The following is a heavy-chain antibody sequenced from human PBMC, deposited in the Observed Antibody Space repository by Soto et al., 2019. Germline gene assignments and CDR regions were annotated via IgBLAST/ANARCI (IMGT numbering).Heavy chain of an antibody. Sequence: QVQLVESGGGVVQPGRSLRLSCAASGFTFSSYGMHWVRQAPGKGLEWVAVISYDGSNKYYADSVKGRFTISRDSSKNTMYLQMNSLRAEDTAVYYGAKERRRRGHGMDVWGQGTTVTVSS. CDR2: ISYDGSNK. CDR3: AKERRRRGHGMDV. V-gene: IGHV3-30*18. J-gene: IGHJ6*02. CDR1: GFTFSSYG. D-gene: IGHD6-25*01.